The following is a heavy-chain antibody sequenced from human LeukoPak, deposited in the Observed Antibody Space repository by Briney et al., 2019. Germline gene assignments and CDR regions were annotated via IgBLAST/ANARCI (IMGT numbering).Heavy chain of an antibody. D-gene: IGHD4-17*01. Sequence: ASVEVSCKASGGTFSSYAISWVRQAPGQGLEWMGWINPNSGGTNYAQKFQGRVTMTRDTSISTAYMELSRLRSDDTAVYYCAREGSGDYGDDAFDIWGQGTMVTVSS. J-gene: IGHJ3*02. V-gene: IGHV1-2*02. CDR1: GGTFSSYA. CDR3: AREGSGDYGDDAFDI. CDR2: INPNSGGT.